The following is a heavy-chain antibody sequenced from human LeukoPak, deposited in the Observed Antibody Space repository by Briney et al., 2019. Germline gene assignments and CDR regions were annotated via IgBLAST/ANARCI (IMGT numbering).Heavy chain of an antibody. Sequence: ASVKVSCKASGYTFTSYDINWVRQATGQGLEWMGWMNPNSGNTGYAQRFQGRVTITRNTSISTAYMELSRLRSDDTAVYYCARGGYSSGWSKDAFDIWGQGTMVTVSS. CDR3: ARGGYSSGWSKDAFDI. CDR1: GYTFTSYD. V-gene: IGHV1-8*03. J-gene: IGHJ3*02. D-gene: IGHD6-19*01. CDR2: MNPNSGNT.